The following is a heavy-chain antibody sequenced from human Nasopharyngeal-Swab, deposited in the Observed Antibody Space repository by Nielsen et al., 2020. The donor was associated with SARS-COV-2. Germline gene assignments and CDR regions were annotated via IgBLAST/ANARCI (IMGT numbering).Heavy chain of an antibody. CDR2: INHSGST. D-gene: IGHD6-6*01. V-gene: IGHV4-34*01. J-gene: IGHJ4*02. CDR3: ARVSGIAARRSHFDY. CDR1: GGSISSYY. Sequence: SETLSLTCTVSGGSISSYYWSWIRQPPGKGLEWIGEINHSGSTNYNPSLKSRVTISVDTSKNQFSLKLSSVTAADTAVYYCARVSGIAARRSHFDYWGQGTLVTVSS.